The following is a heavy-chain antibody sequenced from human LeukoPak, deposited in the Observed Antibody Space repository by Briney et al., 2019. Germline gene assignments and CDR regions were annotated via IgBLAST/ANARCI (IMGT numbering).Heavy chain of an antibody. CDR2: ISPYNGKT. J-gene: IGHJ5*02. CDR3: AKSGCSSTSCYGLFSGWFDP. Sequence: ASVKVSCKASGYIFSNFFSSYGITWVRQAPGQGLEWMGWISPYNGKTKFAQKFQGIVTMTTETSTSTAYMELRRLRSDDTAVYYCAKSGCSSTSCYGLFSGWFDPWGQGTLVTVSS. CDR1: GYIFSNFFSSYG. V-gene: IGHV1-18*01. D-gene: IGHD2-2*01.